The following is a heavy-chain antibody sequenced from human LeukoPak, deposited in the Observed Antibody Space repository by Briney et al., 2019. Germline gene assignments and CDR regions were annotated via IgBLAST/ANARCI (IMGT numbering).Heavy chain of an antibody. V-gene: IGHV4-61*02. Sequence: PSETLSLTCTVSGGSISSDSYYWSWIRQPAGKGLEWLGRIYSSGSTSYSPSLKSRVTISVDTSKNQFSLKLSSVTAADTAVYYCARAYANWFDPWGQGTLVTVSS. CDR3: ARAYANWFDP. J-gene: IGHJ5*02. CDR1: GGSISSDSYY. CDR2: IYSSGST. D-gene: IGHD3-16*01.